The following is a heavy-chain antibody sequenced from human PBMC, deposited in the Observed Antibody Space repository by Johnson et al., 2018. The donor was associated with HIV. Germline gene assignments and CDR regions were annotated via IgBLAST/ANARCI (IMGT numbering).Heavy chain of an antibody. Sequence: MLLVESGGGLIQPGGSLRLSCAASGFTVSSNYMSWVRQAPGKGLEWVSVIYSGGSTYYADSVRGRFTISRDNSKNTLYLQMNSLRDEDTAVYYCAKDVYSGSFDSAFDIWGQGTMVTVSS. V-gene: IGHV3-53*01. CDR2: IYSGGST. D-gene: IGHD1-26*01. CDR3: AKDVYSGSFDSAFDI. CDR1: GFTVSSNY. J-gene: IGHJ3*02.